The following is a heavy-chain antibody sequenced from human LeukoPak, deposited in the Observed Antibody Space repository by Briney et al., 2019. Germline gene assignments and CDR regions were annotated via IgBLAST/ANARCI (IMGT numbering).Heavy chain of an antibody. CDR3: AAFPYYGSGSYSEAPFDY. V-gene: IGHV4-59*01. D-gene: IGHD3-10*01. J-gene: IGHJ4*02. CDR1: GGSISSYY. Sequence: SETLSLTCTVSGGSISSYYWSWIRQPPGKGLEWIGYIYYSGSTNYNPSLKSRVTISVDTSKNQFSLKLSSVTAADTAVYYCAAFPYYGSGSYSEAPFDYWGQGTLVTVSS. CDR2: IYYSGST.